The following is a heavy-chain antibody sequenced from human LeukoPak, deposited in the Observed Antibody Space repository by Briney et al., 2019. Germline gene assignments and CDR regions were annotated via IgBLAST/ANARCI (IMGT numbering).Heavy chain of an antibody. D-gene: IGHD3-10*01. J-gene: IGHJ6*03. CDR3: ARHEFKYYYMDV. CDR1: GDSVSSNSAA. CDR2: TYYRSKWYN. Sequence: SQTLSLTCDISGDSVSSNSAAWNWIRQSPSRGLEWLGRTYYRSKWYNDYAVSVKSRITITSDTSKNQFSLKLSSVTAADTAVYYCARHEFKYYYMDVWGKGTTVTTSS. V-gene: IGHV6-1*01.